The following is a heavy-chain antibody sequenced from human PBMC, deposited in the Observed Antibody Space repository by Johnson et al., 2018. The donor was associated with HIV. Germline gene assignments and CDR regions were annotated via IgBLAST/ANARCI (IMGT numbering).Heavy chain of an antibody. J-gene: IGHJ3*02. D-gene: IGHD1-26*01. CDR1: GITFSSYG. Sequence: QVQLVESGGGVVQPGGSLRLSCAASGITFSSYGMHWVRQAPGKGLEWVAFIRYDGSNKYYADSVKGRFTISRDNSKNTLYLQMNSLRAEDTAVYYCAKGVVGATGGAFDIWGQATMVTVSS. V-gene: IGHV3-30*02. CDR2: IRYDGSNK. CDR3: AKGVVGATGGAFDI.